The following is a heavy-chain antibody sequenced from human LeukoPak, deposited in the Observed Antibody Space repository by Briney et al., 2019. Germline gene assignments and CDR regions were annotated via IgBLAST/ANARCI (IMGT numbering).Heavy chain of an antibody. J-gene: IGHJ3*02. CDR2: ISGSGGST. CDR1: GFTFSSYA. V-gene: IGHV3-23*01. CDR3: GKDPNGDYVGAFDM. Sequence: GGSLRLSCAASGFTFSSYAMSWVRQAPGKGLEWVSAISGSGGSTYYADSVKGRFTISRDNSKNTLFLQVNSLRAEDTAVYYCGKDPNGDYVGAFDMWGQGTMVTVSP. D-gene: IGHD4-17*01.